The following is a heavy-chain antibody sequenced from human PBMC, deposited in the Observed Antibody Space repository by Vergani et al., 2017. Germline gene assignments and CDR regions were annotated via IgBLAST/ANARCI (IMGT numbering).Heavy chain of an antibody. Sequence: QVQLQQWGAGLLKPSETLSLTCAVYGGSFSGYYWSWIRQPPGKGLEWIGEINHSGSTNYNPSLKSRVTISVDTSKNQFSLKLSSVTAADTAVYYCARKMTTVTTNWFDPWGQGTLVTVSS. CDR3: ARKMTTVTTNWFDP. J-gene: IGHJ5*02. D-gene: IGHD4-17*01. CDR1: GGSFSGYY. V-gene: IGHV4-34*01. CDR2: INHSGST.